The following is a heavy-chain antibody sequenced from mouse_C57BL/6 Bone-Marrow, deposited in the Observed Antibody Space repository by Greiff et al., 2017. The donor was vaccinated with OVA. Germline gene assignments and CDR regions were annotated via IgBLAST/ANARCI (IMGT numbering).Heavy chain of an antibody. CDR1: GFTFSSYA. D-gene: IGHD1-1*01. CDR3: ARDHGYGSSYRGYAMDD. CDR2: ISDGGSYT. J-gene: IGHJ4*01. V-gene: IGHV5-4*01. Sequence: EVKLQESGGGLVKPGGSLKLSCAASGFTFSSYAMSWVRQTPEKRLEWVATISDGGSYTYYPDNVKGRFTISRDKAKNNLYLQMSHLKSEDTAMYYCARDHGYGSSYRGYAMDDWGQGTSVTVSS.